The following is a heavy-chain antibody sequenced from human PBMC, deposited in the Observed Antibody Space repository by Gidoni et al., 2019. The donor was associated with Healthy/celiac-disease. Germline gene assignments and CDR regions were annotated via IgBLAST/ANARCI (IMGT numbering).Heavy chain of an antibody. CDR2: MNPNSGNT. V-gene: IGHV1-8*01. CDR3: ARGLRLRLGELSFPPGY. D-gene: IGHD3-16*02. J-gene: IGHJ4*02. CDR1: GYTFTSYD. Sequence: QVQLVQSGAEVKKPGASVKVSCKASGYTFTSYDINRVRQATGQGLEWMGWMNPNSGNTGYAQKFQGRVTMTRNTSISTAYMELSSLRSEDTAVYYCARGLRLRLGELSFPPGYWGQGTLVTVSS.